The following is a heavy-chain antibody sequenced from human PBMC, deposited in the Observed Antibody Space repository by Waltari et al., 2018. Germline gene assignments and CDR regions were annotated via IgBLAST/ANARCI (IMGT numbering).Heavy chain of an antibody. J-gene: IGHJ4*02. CDR2: IYYSGST. V-gene: IGHV4-59*01. CDR1: GGSISRYY. D-gene: IGHD3-10*01. Sequence: QVQLQESGPGLVKPSETLSLTCPVSGGSISRYYWSWIRQPPGKGLEWIGYIYYSGSTNYNPSLKSRVTISVDTSKNQFSLKLSSVTAADTAVYYCASRSMVYWGQGTLVTVSS. CDR3: ASRSMVY.